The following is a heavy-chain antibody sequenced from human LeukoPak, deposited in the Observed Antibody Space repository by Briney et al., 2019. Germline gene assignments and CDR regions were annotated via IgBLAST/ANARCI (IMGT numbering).Heavy chain of an antibody. CDR3: AKFGYGPIAAAGLDY. D-gene: IGHD6-13*01. Sequence: GGSLRLSCAASGFTFSSYAMSWVRQAPGKGVEWVSAISGSGGSTYYADSVKGRFTISRDNSKNTLYLQMNTLSAEDTAVYYCAKFGYGPIAAAGLDYWGQGTLVTVSS. CDR2: ISGSGGST. CDR1: GFTFSSYA. J-gene: IGHJ4*02. V-gene: IGHV3-23*01.